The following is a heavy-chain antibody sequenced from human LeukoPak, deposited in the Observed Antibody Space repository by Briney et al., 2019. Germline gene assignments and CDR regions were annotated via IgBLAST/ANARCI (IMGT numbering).Heavy chain of an antibody. V-gene: IGHV1-18*01. CDR3: ARDDRSVDTAMSFER. CDR2: ISGYNGVA. CDR1: GYTFTSYG. D-gene: IGHD5-18*01. J-gene: IGHJ1*01. Sequence: GASVPVSCKASGYTFTSYGINWVRQAPGQGLEWMGWISGYNGVAIYAQKLQGRVTLTTDTPTTTAYMELRSLKFDDTAVYYCARDDRSVDTAMSFERWGQCPLVTVSS.